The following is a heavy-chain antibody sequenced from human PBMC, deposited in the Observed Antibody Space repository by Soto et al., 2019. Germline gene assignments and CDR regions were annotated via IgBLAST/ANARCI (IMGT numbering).Heavy chain of an antibody. CDR3: VRDVGQAARNV. Sequence: QVQLQESGPGLVKPSETLSLTCIVSGDSISSFYWSWIRQPPGKGLEWIGHIYYSGSTNYNPSLMSRVTISVDTSKNQFSLKLTSVTAADTAVYYCVRDVGQAARNVWGQGTLVTVSS. D-gene: IGHD6-25*01. J-gene: IGHJ4*02. CDR1: GDSISSFY. CDR2: IYYSGST. V-gene: IGHV4-59*01.